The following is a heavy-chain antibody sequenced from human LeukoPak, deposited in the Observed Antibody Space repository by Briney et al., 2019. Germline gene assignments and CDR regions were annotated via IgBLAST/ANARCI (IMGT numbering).Heavy chain of an antibody. J-gene: IGHJ6*02. D-gene: IGHD5-18*01. CDR3: ARDWGYSYGYGYYGMDV. CDR2: IYSGGST. CDR1: GGSFSGYY. V-gene: IGHV3-53*04. Sequence: ETLSLTCAVYGGSFSGYYWSWVRQAPGKGLEWVSVIYSGGSTYYADSVKGRFTISRHNSNNTLYLQMNSLRAEDTAVYYCARDWGYSYGYGYYGMDVWGQGTTVTVSS.